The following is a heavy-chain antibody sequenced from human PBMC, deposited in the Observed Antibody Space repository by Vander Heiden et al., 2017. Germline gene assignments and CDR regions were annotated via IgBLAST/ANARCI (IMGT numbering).Heavy chain of an antibody. CDR2: MNPNSGNT. J-gene: IGHJ3*02. CDR1: GYTCSSYD. CDR3: AREGVVVTPIPDPFDI. Sequence: QVQLVQSGAEVKKPGASVMVSCKASGYTCSSYDINWVRQAAGQGLEWMGWMNPNSGNTGYAQKFQGRVTMTRSTSISTAYMELSSLTSEDTAVYYCAREGVVVTPIPDPFDIWGQGTMVTVSS. D-gene: IGHD2-21*02. V-gene: IGHV1-8*01.